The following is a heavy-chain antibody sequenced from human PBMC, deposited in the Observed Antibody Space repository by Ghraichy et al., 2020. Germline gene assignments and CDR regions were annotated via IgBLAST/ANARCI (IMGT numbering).Heavy chain of an antibody. CDR2: IYYSGST. CDR1: GGSISSSSYY. D-gene: IGHD2-15*01. V-gene: IGHV4-39*01. J-gene: IGHJ5*02. CDR3: ARQVVVVVAAMAGWFDP. Sequence: SETLSLTCTVSGGSISSSSYYWGWIRQPPGKGLEWIGSIYYSGSTYYNPSLKSRVTISVDTSKNQFSLKLSSVTAADTAVYYCARQVVVVVAAMAGWFDPWGQGTLVTVSS.